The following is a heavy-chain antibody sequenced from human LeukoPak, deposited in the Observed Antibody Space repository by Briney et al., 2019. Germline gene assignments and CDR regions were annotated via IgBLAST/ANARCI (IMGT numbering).Heavy chain of an antibody. CDR2: INHSGST. Sequence: SETLSLTCAVYGGSFSGYYWSWIRQPPGKGLEWNGEINHSGSTNYNPSLKSRVTISVDTSKNQFSLKLSSVTAADTAVYYCAEGDPDAFDIWGQGTMVTVSS. J-gene: IGHJ3*02. D-gene: IGHD3-16*01. CDR1: GGSFSGYY. V-gene: IGHV4-34*01. CDR3: AEGDPDAFDI.